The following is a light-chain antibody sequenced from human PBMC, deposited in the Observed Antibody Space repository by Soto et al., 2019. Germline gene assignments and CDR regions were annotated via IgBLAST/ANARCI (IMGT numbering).Light chain of an antibody. V-gene: IGLV1-44*01. CDR1: SSNIGSNT. CDR3: AAWDDSLNGVV. J-gene: IGLJ2*01. Sequence: QSVLTQPPSASGTPGQTVTISCSGSSSNIGSNTVTWYQQVPGTAPKLLIYSNNQRPSGVPDRFSGSKSGTSASLAISGLQSEDEADYYCAAWDDSLNGVVFGGGTKLTVL. CDR2: SNN.